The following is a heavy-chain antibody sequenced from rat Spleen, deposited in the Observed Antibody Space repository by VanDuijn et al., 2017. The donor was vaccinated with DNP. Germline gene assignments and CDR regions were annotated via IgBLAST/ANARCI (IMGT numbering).Heavy chain of an antibody. Sequence: EVQLVESGGGLVQPGRSLKLSCAASGFTFSDYNMAWVRQAPKKGLEWVATLIYDGNRTYYRDSVKGRFTISRDNAKSTLYLQMDSLRSEDTATYYCARQLQYWYFDFWGPGTMVTVSS. V-gene: IGHV5S10*01. CDR3: ARQLQYWYFDF. J-gene: IGHJ1*01. CDR1: GFTFSDYN. D-gene: IGHD1-1*01. CDR2: LIYDGNRT.